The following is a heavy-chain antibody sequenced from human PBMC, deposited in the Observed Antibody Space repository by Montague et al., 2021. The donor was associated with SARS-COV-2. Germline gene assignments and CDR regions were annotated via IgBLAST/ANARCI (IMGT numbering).Heavy chain of an antibody. D-gene: IGHD2-8*01. CDR3: ARRKLISIVLMVYASSYWYFDL. J-gene: IGHJ2*01. V-gene: IGHV4-39*01. CDR1: GGSISSSSYY. CDR2: IYYSGST. Sequence: SETLSLTCTVSGGSISSSSYYWGWIRQPPGKGLEWIGSIYYSGSTYYNPSLKSRVTISVDTSKNQFSLKLSSVTAADTAVYYCARRKLISIVLMVYASSYWYFDLWGRGTLVTVSS.